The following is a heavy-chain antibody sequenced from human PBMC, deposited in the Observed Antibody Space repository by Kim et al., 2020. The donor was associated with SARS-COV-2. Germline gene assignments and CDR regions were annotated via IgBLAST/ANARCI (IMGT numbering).Heavy chain of an antibody. J-gene: IGHJ6*02. CDR1: GFTFSDYY. CDR2: ISSSGSTI. CDR3: ARVEERYYYYYYGMYV. V-gene: IGHV3-11*01. Sequence: GGSLRLSCAASGFTFSDYYMSWICQAPGKGLEWVSYISSSGSTIYYADSVKGRFTISRDNAKNSLYLQMNSLRAEDTAVYYCARVEERYYYYYYGMYVWGQGTTVTVSS.